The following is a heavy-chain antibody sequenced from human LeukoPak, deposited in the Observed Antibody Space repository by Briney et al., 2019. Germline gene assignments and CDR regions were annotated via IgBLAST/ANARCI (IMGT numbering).Heavy chain of an antibody. CDR1: GGTFSSYA. V-gene: IGHV1-69*06. CDR3: ASDYYDSSGYSSSFDY. CDR2: IIPIFGTA. J-gene: IGHJ4*02. Sequence: SVRVSCKASGGTFSSYAISWVRQAPGQGLEWMGGIIPIFGTANYAQKFQGRVTITADKSTSTAYMELSSLRSEDTAVYYCASDYYDSSGYSSSFDYWGQGTLVTVSS. D-gene: IGHD3-22*01.